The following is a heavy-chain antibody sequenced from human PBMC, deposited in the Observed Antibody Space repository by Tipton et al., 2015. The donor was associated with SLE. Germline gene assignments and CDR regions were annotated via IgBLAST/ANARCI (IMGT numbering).Heavy chain of an antibody. CDR3: ARGGGSYGPNAFDI. CDR2: INHSGST. D-gene: IGHD1-26*01. CDR1: GGSFSGYY. Sequence: TLSLTCDVYGGSFSGYYWSWIRQPPGKGLEWIGEINHSGSTNYNPSLKSRVTISVDTSKNQFSLKLSSVTAADTAVYYCARGGGSYGPNAFDIWGQGTMVTVSS. V-gene: IGHV4-34*01. J-gene: IGHJ3*02.